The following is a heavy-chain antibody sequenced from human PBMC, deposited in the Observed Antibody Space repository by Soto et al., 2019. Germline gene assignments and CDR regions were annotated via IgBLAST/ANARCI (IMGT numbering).Heavy chain of an antibody. Sequence: QVQLVESGGGVVQPGGSLRLSCAASGFIFSTYAMYWVRQTPGKGLEWVAVISYEGNSNFYTDSVKGRFTISRDNSRNTLYLQMNNLRTEDTALYFCARDSVPLAGTSWAGNRLDPWGQGTLVTVSS. CDR2: ISYEGNSN. J-gene: IGHJ5*02. V-gene: IGHV3-30-3*01. D-gene: IGHD6-13*01. CDR1: GFIFSTYA. CDR3: ARDSVPLAGTSWAGNRLDP.